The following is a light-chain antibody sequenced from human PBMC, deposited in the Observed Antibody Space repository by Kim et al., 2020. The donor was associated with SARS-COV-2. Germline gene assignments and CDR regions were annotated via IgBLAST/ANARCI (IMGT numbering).Light chain of an antibody. CDR1: QSVSSY. Sequence: EIVMTQSPATLSVSPGERATLSSRASQSVSSYLAWYQQKPGQAPRLLIYDASTRATGIPGRFSGSGSGTEFTLTISSLQAEDFAVYYWQQNSYWPLTFGEGTRVDIK. CDR2: DAS. CDR3: QQNSYWPLT. J-gene: IGKJ4*01. V-gene: IGKV3-15*01.